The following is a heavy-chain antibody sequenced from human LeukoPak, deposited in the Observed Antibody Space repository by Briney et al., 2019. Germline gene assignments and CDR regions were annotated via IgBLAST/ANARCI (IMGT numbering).Heavy chain of an antibody. J-gene: IGHJ4*02. CDR1: GYSFTSYW. V-gene: IGHV5-51*01. CDR2: IYPGDSDT. Sequence: GKSLKISCKGSGYSFTSYWIAWVRQMPGKGLEWMGLIYPGDSDTRYSPSFQGQVTISADKSISTAYLQWRSLKASDTAMYYCARQPPSRDYGGHPLDYWGQGTLVTVSS. CDR3: ARQPPSRDYGGHPLDY. D-gene: IGHD4-23*01.